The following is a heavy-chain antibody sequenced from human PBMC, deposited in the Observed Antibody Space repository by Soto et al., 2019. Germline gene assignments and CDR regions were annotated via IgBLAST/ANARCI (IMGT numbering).Heavy chain of an antibody. D-gene: IGHD2-2*01. Sequence: SETLSLTCAVSGYSISSGYYWGWIRQPPGKGLEWIGSIYHSGSTYYNPSLKSRVTISVDTSKNQFSLKLTSVTAADTAVYYFASGGLEGGCSSTSCCPESVKGAYGMDVWGQGTTVTVSS. J-gene: IGHJ6*02. CDR3: ASGGLEGGCSSTSCCPESVKGAYGMDV. CDR1: GYSISSGYY. V-gene: IGHV4-38-2*01. CDR2: IYHSGST.